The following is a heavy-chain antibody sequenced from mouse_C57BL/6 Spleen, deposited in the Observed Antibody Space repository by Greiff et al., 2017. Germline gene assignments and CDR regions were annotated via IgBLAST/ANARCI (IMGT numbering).Heavy chain of an antibody. J-gene: IGHJ4*01. V-gene: IGHV1-39*01. Sequence: VQLQQSGPELVKPGASVKISCKASGYSFTDYNMNWVKQSNGKSLEWIGVINPNYGTTSYNQKFKGKATLTVDQSSSTAYMQLNSLTSEDSAVYYCASYYYGSSYYAMDYWGQGTSVTVSS. D-gene: IGHD1-1*01. CDR3: ASYYYGSSYYAMDY. CDR2: INPNYGTT. CDR1: GYSFTDYN.